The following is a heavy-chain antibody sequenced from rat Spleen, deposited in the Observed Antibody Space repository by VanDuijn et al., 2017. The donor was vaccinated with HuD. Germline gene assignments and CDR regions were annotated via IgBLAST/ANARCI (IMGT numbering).Heavy chain of an antibody. J-gene: IGHJ2*01. CDR2: ISHDGSTT. V-gene: IGHV5-7*01. CDR3: ASRDY. Sequence: EVQLVESGGGLVRPGGSLKLSCTAPGFTFSDYYMAWVRQAPTKGLEWVATISHDGSTTYYRDSVKGRFTISRDNAKSTLYLQMDSLRSEDTATYYCASRDYWGQGVMVTVSS. CDR1: GFTFSDYY.